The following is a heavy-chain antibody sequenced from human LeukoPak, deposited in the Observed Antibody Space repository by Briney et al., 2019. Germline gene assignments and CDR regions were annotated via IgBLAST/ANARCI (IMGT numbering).Heavy chain of an antibody. D-gene: IGHD3-10*01. CDR2: IIPILGIA. V-gene: IGHV1-69*04. CDR3: ARGITMVRGAPPGAFDI. Sequence: SVKVSCKASGGTFSSYAISWVRQAPGQGLEWMGRIIPILGIANYAQKFQGRVTITTDESTSTAYMELSSLRSEDTAVYYCARGITMVRGAPPGAFDIWGQGTMVTVSS. CDR1: GGTFSSYA. J-gene: IGHJ3*02.